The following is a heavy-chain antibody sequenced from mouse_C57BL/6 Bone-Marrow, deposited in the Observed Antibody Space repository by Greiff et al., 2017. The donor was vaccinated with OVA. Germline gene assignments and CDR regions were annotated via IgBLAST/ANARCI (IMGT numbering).Heavy chain of an antibody. CDR2: IDPSDSYT. Sequence: QVQLQQPGAELVMPGASVKLSCKASGYTFTSYWMHWVKQRPGQGLEWIGEIDPSDSYTNYNQKFKGKSTLTVDKSSSTAYMQLSSLTSEDSAVYYGAREGSTMITTFYYYAMDYWGQGTSVTVSS. J-gene: IGHJ4*01. CDR1: GYTFTSYW. D-gene: IGHD2-4*01. V-gene: IGHV1-69*01. CDR3: AREGSTMITTFYYYAMDY.